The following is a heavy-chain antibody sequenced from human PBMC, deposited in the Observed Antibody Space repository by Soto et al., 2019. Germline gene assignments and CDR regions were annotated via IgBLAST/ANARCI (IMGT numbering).Heavy chain of an antibody. D-gene: IGHD3-16*02. CDR3: AKNLPLGGVIAPFDS. J-gene: IGHJ4*02. V-gene: IGHV3-30*18. CDR2: ISNDGTNK. Sequence: ESGGGVVQPGRSLRLSCAASGFTFNFYGIHWVRQAPGKGLEWVAVISNDGTNKYYADSVKGRFTISRDNAKNTLYLQMNSLRAEDTAVYYCAKNLPLGGVIAPFDSWGQGTLVTVSS. CDR1: GFTFNFYG.